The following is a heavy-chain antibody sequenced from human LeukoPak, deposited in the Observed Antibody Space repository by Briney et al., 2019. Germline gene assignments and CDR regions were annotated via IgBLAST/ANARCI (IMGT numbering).Heavy chain of an antibody. CDR2: IYPGDSDT. CDR1: GYNFTTYW. Sequence: GESLKISCKGSGYNFTTYWIGWVRQMPEKGLEWMGVIYPGDSDTRYSPSFQGQVTISADKSISTAYLQWSSLKTSDTAMYYCARRPPPKYCSGGSCYSLSSFDYWGQGTLVTVSS. J-gene: IGHJ4*02. D-gene: IGHD2-15*01. CDR3: ARRPPPKYCSGGSCYSLSSFDY. V-gene: IGHV5-51*01.